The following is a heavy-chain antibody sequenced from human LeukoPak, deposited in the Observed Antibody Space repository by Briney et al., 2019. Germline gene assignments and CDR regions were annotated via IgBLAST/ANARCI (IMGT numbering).Heavy chain of an antibody. CDR3: ARDRYGSGGYPTVYYYYGMDV. J-gene: IGHJ6*02. D-gene: IGHD3-10*01. CDR2: INSDGSST. CDR1: GFTFSSYW. V-gene: IGHV3-74*01. Sequence: PGGSLRLSCAASGFTFSSYWMHWVRQAPGKGLVWVSRINSDGSSTSYADSVKGRFTISRDNAKNTLYLQMNSLRAEDTAVYYCARDRYGSGGYPTVYYYYGMDVWGQGTTVTVSS.